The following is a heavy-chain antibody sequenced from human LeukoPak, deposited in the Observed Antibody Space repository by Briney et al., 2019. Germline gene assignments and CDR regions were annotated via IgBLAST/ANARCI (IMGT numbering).Heavy chain of an antibody. CDR3: ARFPRLRADYYYYYMDV. CDR2: IYYSGST. D-gene: IGHD2-21*02. V-gene: IGHV4-61*05. Sequence: PSETLSLTCTVSGGSISSSSYYWSWIRQPPGKGLEWIGYIYYSGSTNYNPSLKSRVTISVDTSKNQFSLKLSSVTAADTAVYYCARFPRLRADYYYYYMDVWGKGTTVTISS. J-gene: IGHJ6*03. CDR1: GGSISSSSYY.